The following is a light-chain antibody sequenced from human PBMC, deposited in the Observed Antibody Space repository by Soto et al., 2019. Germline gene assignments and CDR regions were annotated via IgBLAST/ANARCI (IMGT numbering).Light chain of an antibody. CDR2: AAS. CDR1: QGIGSY. V-gene: IGKV1-9*01. Sequence: DIQLTQSPSFLSASLGDRVTITCRASQGIGSYLAWYQQKPGKAPRLLIYAASTLQSGVPSRFSGSGSDTEVTLTISSLQPEDFATYYCQQLNNYPLTFGGGTKVEIK. CDR3: QQLNNYPLT. J-gene: IGKJ4*01.